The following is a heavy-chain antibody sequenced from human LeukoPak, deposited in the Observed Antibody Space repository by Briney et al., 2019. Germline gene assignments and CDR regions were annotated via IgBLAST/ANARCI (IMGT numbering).Heavy chain of an antibody. CDR1: GFTLSTYW. CDR2: IDSDGRRT. V-gene: IGHV3-74*03. Sequence: GGSLRLSCAASGFTLSTYWMHWVRHVPGKGLVWVSRIDSDGRRTMYADSVKGRFTISRDNAKNALYVQMNSLRAEDTAVYYCARGGSTWLDYWGQGTLVTVSS. D-gene: IGHD2/OR15-2a*01. J-gene: IGHJ4*02. CDR3: ARGGSTWLDY.